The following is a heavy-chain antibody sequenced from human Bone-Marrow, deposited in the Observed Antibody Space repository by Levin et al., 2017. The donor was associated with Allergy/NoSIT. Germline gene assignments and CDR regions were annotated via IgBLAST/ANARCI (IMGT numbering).Heavy chain of an antibody. CDR2: ISASGSAI. V-gene: IGHV3-11*01. Sequence: LSLTCAASGFTFSDYNMNWIRQAPGKGLEWVSYISASGSAIFYADSVKGRFTISRDNAKNSLYLQMNSLRAEDTAFYYCAGVQRTSGYYYFDFWGQGTLVTVSS. J-gene: IGHJ4*02. CDR1: GFTFSDYN. D-gene: IGHD3-22*01. CDR3: AGVQRTSGYYYFDF.